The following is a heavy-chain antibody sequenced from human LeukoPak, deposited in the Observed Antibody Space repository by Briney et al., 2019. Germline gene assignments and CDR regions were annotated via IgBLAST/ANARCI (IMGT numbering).Heavy chain of an antibody. CDR1: GFTFSSYS. CDR3: ARAKLRGEFDY. D-gene: IGHD3-16*01. J-gene: IGHJ4*02. V-gene: IGHV3-48*01. CDR2: IGRSSSTI. Sequence: GGALRLSCAASGFTFSSYSMNWVRQAPGKGLGWVSYIGRSSSTIYYADSVKGRFTISRDNATNSLYMQMNRLRAENTRVYYCARAKLRGEFDYWGEGTLVTVSS.